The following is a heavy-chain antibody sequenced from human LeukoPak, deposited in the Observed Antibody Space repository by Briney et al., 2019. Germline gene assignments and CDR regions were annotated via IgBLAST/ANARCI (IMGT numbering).Heavy chain of an antibody. Sequence: KTSETLSLTCTVSGGSISSSSYYWGWIRQPPGKGLEWIGSIYYSGSTYYNPSLKSRVTISVDTSKNQFSLKLSSVTAADTAVYYCARGEMDYGDYIDYWGQGTLVTVSS. CDR2: IYYSGST. D-gene: IGHD4-17*01. CDR3: ARGEMDYGDYIDY. J-gene: IGHJ4*02. V-gene: IGHV4-39*07. CDR1: GGSISSSSYY.